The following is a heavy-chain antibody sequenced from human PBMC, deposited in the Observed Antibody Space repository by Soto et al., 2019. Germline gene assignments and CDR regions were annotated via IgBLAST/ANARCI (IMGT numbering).Heavy chain of an antibody. J-gene: IGHJ4*02. CDR1: GFPFRSYA. CDR3: AREVLWSRYFDY. D-gene: IGHD3-10*01. CDR2: MSYDGTTK. V-gene: IGHV3-30-3*01. Sequence: PGGSLRLSCASSGFPFRSYAMSWVRQAPGKGLEWVAFMSYDGTTKSYADSVKGRFTISRDNSQNTLYLQMNSLRPEDTGVYYCAREVLWSRYFDYWGQGTLVTVSS.